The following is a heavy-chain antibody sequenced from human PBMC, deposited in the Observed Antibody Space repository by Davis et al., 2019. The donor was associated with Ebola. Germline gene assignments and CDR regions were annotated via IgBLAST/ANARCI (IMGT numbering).Heavy chain of an antibody. CDR1: GYTLTDYN. CDR3: ARGHNYAHEY. Sequence: ASVKVSCKASGYTLTDYNIHWMRQAPGQRLEWLGRVILKSGATNYAQRFQGRVTMTRDTSISTVYMELSSLRYDDTADYYCARGHNYAHEYWGQGTLVTVSS. D-gene: IGHD4-11*01. CDR2: VILKSGAT. J-gene: IGHJ4*02. V-gene: IGHV1-2*06.